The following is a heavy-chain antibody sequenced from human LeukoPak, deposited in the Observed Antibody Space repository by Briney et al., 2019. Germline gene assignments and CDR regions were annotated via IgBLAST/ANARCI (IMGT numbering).Heavy chain of an antibody. J-gene: IGHJ2*01. CDR1: GFTFSNTW. V-gene: IGHV3-11*01. D-gene: IGHD3-10*01. Sequence: GGSLRLSCAASGFTFSNTWMSWVRQAPGKGLEWVSYISSSGSTIYYADSVKGRFTISRDNAKNSLYLQMNSLRAEDTAVYYCARDQELLLSWYFDLWGRGTLVTVSS. CDR2: ISSSGSTI. CDR3: ARDQELLLSWYFDL.